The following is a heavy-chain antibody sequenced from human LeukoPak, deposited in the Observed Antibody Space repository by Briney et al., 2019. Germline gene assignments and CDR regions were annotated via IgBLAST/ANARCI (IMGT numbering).Heavy chain of an antibody. CDR3: ARVGPAAAYYYYFYMDV. D-gene: IGHD2-2*01. CDR1: GFTFSSYA. Sequence: PGGSLRLSCAASGFTFSSYAMHWVRQAPGKGLEWVAVISYDGSNKYYADSVKGRFTISRDNSKNTLYLQMNSLRAEDTAVYYCARVGPAAAYYYYFYMDVWGKGTTVTVSS. CDR2: ISYDGSNK. V-gene: IGHV3-30-3*01. J-gene: IGHJ6*03.